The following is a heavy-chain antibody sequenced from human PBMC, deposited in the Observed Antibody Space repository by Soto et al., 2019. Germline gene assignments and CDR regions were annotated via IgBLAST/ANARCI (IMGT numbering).Heavy chain of an antibody. Sequence: EAQLVESGGGLVKPGGSLRLSCAASGFTFNTYTMNWVRQAPGKGLEWVSSISSRSIYIYYADSVTGRFTISRDDARNSLYLQMNSLRAEDTAVYYCAREEVSRPNTYHGLDVWGQGTTVTVSS. CDR1: GFTFNTYT. CDR3: AREEVSRPNTYHGLDV. CDR2: ISSRSIYI. J-gene: IGHJ6*02. V-gene: IGHV3-21*01.